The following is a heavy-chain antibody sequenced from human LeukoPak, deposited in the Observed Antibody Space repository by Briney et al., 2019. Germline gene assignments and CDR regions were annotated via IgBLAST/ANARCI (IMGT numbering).Heavy chain of an antibody. CDR3: ARIGYGDFPTPIDY. J-gene: IGHJ4*02. CDR2: ITSSSNTI. Sequence: GGSLRLSCAASGFTFSSYAMTWVRQAPGKGLEWVSYITSSSNTIYYADSVKGRFTIFRDNAKNSLYLQMNSLRNGDTAVYYCARIGYGDFPTPIDYWGQGTLLTVSS. V-gene: IGHV3-48*02. D-gene: IGHD4-17*01. CDR1: GFTFSSYA.